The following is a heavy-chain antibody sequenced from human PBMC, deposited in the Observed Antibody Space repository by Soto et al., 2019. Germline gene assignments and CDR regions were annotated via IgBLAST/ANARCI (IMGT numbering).Heavy chain of an antibody. CDR1: GGSISFDHYH. Sequence: QVQLQQSGPGLVKPSQTLSLTCTVSGGSISFDHYHWTWIRQPPGKGLEWIGYVHYSGSVLYNPSLQSRVSLSVDTSKNQFSLKLSSVTAADTAVYFCAREDDGGDRDYSGLDAWGQGTTVTVSS. D-gene: IGHD2-21*02. CDR3: AREDDGGDRDYSGLDA. V-gene: IGHV4-30-4*01. J-gene: IGHJ6*02. CDR2: VHYSGSV.